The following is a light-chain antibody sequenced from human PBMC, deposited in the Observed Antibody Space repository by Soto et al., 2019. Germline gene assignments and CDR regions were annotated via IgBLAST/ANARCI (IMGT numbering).Light chain of an antibody. CDR3: QQYYTTRRT. Sequence: DIVMTQSPDSLAVSLGERATINCKSSQSVLYSSNNKNYLAWYQQKPGQPPKLLIYWASTRESVVPDRFSGSGSGTDFTLTISSLQAEDVAVYYCQQYYTTRRTFGGGTKVEIK. J-gene: IGKJ4*01. V-gene: IGKV4-1*01. CDR1: QSVLYSSNNKNY. CDR2: WAS.